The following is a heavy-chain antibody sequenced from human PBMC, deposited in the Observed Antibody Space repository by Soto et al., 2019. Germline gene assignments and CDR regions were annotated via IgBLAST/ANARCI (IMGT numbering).Heavy chain of an antibody. V-gene: IGHV3-15*01. D-gene: IGHD2-2*01. CDR1: GFTFSNAW. Sequence: GGSLRLSCAVSGFTFSNAWMSWVRQAPGKGLEWVGRIKSKTDGGTTDYAAPVKGRFTISRDDSKNTLYLQMNSLKTEDTAVYYCAKDGGPAYCNSPGCSAEHFDYWGQGTQVTVSS. J-gene: IGHJ4*02. CDR2: IKSKTDGGTT. CDR3: AKDGGPAYCNSPGCSAEHFDY.